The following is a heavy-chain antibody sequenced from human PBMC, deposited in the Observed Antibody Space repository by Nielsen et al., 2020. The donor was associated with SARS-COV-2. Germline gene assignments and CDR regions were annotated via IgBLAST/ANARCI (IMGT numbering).Heavy chain of an antibody. Sequence: WVRQAPGQGLEWMGGIIPIFGTANYAQKFQGRVTITADESTSTAYMELSSLRSEDTAVYYCARSALSIAARPYYFDYWGQGTLVTVSS. CDR2: IIPIFGTA. J-gene: IGHJ4*02. CDR3: ARSALSIAARPYYFDY. D-gene: IGHD6-6*01. V-gene: IGHV1-69*01.